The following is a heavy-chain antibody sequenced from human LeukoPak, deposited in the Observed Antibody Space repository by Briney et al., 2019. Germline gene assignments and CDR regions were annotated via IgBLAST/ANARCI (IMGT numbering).Heavy chain of an antibody. J-gene: IGHJ4*02. D-gene: IGHD2-2*02. Sequence: GASVKVSCKASGYTFTSYAISWVRRAPGQGLEWMGGIIPIFGTANYAQKFQGRVTITADESTSTAYMELSSLRSEDTAVYYCATCARNFYCYRFDYWGQGTLVTVSS. CDR3: ATCARNFYCYRFDY. CDR1: GYTFTSYA. V-gene: IGHV1-69*13. CDR2: IIPIFGTA.